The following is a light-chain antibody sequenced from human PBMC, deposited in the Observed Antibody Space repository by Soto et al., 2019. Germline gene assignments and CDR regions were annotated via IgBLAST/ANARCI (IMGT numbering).Light chain of an antibody. J-gene: IGKJ1*01. V-gene: IGKV1-5*03. CDR2: KAS. CDR1: QSLSSA. CDR3: QQHTSYPRT. Sequence: DIQMTPSPSTLSASVGDRVTITCRASQSLSSALVWYQQKQGKAPNLLIYKASSLESGVPLRFIGRGSGTEFNLTISSLQHEDFATYSCQQHTSYPRTFGQGTKVDIK.